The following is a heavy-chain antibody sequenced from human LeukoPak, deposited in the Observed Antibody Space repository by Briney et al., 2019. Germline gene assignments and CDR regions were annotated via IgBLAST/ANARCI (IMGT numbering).Heavy chain of an antibody. D-gene: IGHD2-21*01. Sequence: GGSLRLSCAASGFTFSSYAMSWVRQAPGKGLEWVSAITASGGATYYADSVKGRFTIFRDNSKNTLYLQMNSLRAEDTATYYCAKVPHCCYWDYWGQGTLVTVSS. CDR3: AKVPHCCYWDY. CDR2: ITASGGAT. CDR1: GFTFSSYA. J-gene: IGHJ4*02. V-gene: IGHV3-23*01.